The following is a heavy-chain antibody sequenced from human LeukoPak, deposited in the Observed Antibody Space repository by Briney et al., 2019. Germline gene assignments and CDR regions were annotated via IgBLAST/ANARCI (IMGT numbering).Heavy chain of an antibody. V-gene: IGHV4-59*10. J-gene: IGHJ4*02. CDR1: GGSLNGHY. CDR2: IYTSGST. Sequence: SETLSLTCAVYGGSLNGHYWSWIRQPAGKGLEWIGRIYTSGSTNYNPSLKSRVTISVDTSKNQFSLKLSSVTAADTAVYYCARGRSYNWNSRSFYYFDYWGQGTLVTVSS. D-gene: IGHD1-7*01. CDR3: ARGRSYNWNSRSFYYFDY.